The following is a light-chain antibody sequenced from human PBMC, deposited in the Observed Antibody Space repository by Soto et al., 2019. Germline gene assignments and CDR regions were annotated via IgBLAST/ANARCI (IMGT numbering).Light chain of an antibody. CDR1: SSDVGGYNY. J-gene: IGLJ3*02. V-gene: IGLV2-11*01. CDR3: CSYAGSYTWV. Sequence: QSAPTQPPSASGSPGQSVTIPCTGTSSDVGGYNYVSWYQQHPGKAPKLMIYDVSKRPSGVPDRFSGSKSGNTASLTISGLQAEDEADYFCCSYAGSYTWVFGGWTKLTVL. CDR2: DVS.